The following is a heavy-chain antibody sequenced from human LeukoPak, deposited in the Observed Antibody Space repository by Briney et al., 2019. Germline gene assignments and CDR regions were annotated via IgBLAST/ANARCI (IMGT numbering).Heavy chain of an antibody. CDR1: GFIFSDYR. V-gene: IGHV3-48*01. Sequence: PGGSLRPSCAASGFIFSDYRMKSVRQPPGKGLEWVSYISSTTSIIYYADSVKGRFTISRDNAKNSLYLQMNNLRAEDTAVYYCARCVVVGTQRGYFDYWGQGTLVTVSS. CDR2: ISSTTSII. CDR3: ARCVVVGTQRGYFDY. D-gene: IGHD2-2*01. J-gene: IGHJ4*02.